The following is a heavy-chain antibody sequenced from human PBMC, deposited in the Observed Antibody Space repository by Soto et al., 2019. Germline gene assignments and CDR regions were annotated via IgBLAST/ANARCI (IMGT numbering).Heavy chain of an antibody. CDR1: GFSFSDHY. D-gene: IGHD1-26*01. J-gene: IGHJ4*02. CDR2: IRNKANSYTT. V-gene: IGHV3-72*01. Sequence: EVQLVESGGGLVQPGGSLRLSCAASGFSFSDHYMEWVRQAPGKGLEWVGRIRNKANSYTTQYAAAVRGRFTLSRDDSKNSLFLPMNSLKTEDTANYYCARTIMYSAPHYFYYSGQGTLVTVSS. CDR3: ARTIMYSAPHYFYY.